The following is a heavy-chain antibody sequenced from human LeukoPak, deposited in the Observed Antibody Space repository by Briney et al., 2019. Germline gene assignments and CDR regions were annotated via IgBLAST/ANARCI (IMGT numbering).Heavy chain of an antibody. CDR2: IYLGDSDT. J-gene: IGHJ5*02. CDR3: ARLPRYCSGGSCYKFDP. D-gene: IGHD2-15*01. Sequence: HGESLKISCKGSGYSFTSYWIGWVRQMPGKGLEWMGIIYLGDSDTRYSPSFQGQVTISADKSISTAYLQWSSLQASDTAMYYCARLPRYCSGGSCYKFDPWGQGTLVTVSS. CDR1: GYSFTSYW. V-gene: IGHV5-51*01.